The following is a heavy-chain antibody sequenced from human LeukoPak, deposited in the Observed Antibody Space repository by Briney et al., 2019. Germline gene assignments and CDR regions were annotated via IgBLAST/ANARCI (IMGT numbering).Heavy chain of an antibody. D-gene: IGHD3-10*01. CDR2: ISESGGST. V-gene: IGHV3-23*01. J-gene: IGHJ3*02. Sequence: GGSLRLSCAASGFTFSSYGMTWVRQAPGKGLEWVSAISESGGSTYYADSVKGRSTISRDNSKNTLYLQMNSLRAEDTAVYYCAKYGLAGSGRYHDASDIGGQGTLVTVSS. CDR1: GFTFSSYG. CDR3: AKYGLAGSGRYHDASDI.